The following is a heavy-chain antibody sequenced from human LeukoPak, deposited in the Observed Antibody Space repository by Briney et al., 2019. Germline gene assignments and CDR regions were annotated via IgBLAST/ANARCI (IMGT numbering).Heavy chain of an antibody. CDR1: GYNFFSYG. V-gene: IGHV1-18*01. J-gene: IGHJ4*02. CDR3: ARDCIGCHGFDS. CDR2: VSAYADNT. D-gene: IGHD1-26*01. Sequence: ASVKVSCKASGYNFFSYGITWVRQAPGQGLEWMGWVSAYADNTNYVQKFQGRVTMTTDTSTSTAYMELRSLRSDDTAVYYCARDCIGCHGFDSWGQGPLATVSS.